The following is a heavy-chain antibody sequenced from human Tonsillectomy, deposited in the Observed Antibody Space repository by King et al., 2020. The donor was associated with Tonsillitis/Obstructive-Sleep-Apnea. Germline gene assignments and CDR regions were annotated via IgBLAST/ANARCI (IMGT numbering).Heavy chain of an antibody. J-gene: IGHJ3*02. CDR2: IGGMGGVGHI. V-gene: IGHV3-23*04. D-gene: IGHD1-26*01. Sequence: QLVQSGGDLVQPGGSLRLSCAASGFTLSTYAMSWLRQAPGKGLEWVAAIGGMGGVGHIHIADSVQGRFTFSRDISKNTLYLEMNNRRVEDTAVYYCAKDRGVGGTYGYGTFDIWGQGAMVTVSS. CDR3: AKDRGVGGTYGYGTFDI. CDR1: GFTLSTYA.